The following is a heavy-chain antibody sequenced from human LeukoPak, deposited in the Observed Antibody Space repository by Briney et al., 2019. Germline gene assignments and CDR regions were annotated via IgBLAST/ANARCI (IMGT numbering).Heavy chain of an antibody. J-gene: IGHJ4*02. V-gene: IGHV3-11*05. D-gene: IGHD2-15*01. CDR3: ARVRGGANYFDY. CDR1: GFTFSDYF. Sequence: GGSLRLSCAASGFTFSDYFMTWIRQAPGKGLEWVSYISSSSGYTNYADSVKGRFTISRGNAKNSLFLQMNSLRTEDTAVYYCARVRGGANYFDYWGQGTLVTVSS. CDR2: ISSSSGYT.